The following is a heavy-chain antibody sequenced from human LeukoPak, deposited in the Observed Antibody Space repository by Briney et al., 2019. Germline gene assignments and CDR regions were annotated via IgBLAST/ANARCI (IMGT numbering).Heavy chain of an antibody. CDR3: ARGRAGTTSFRDYYYMDV. CDR2: IYYSGST. D-gene: IGHD1-7*01. CDR1: GGSISSSSYY. J-gene: IGHJ6*03. V-gene: IGHV4-39*07. Sequence: SETLSLTCTVSGGSISSSSYYWGWIRQPPGKGLEWIGSIYYSGSTYYNPSLKSRVTISVDTSKNQFSLKLSSVTAADTAVYYCARGRAGTTSFRDYYYMDVWGKGTTVTVSS.